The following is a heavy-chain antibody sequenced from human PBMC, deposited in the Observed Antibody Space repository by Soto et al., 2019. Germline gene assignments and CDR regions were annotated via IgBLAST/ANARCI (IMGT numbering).Heavy chain of an antibody. CDR3: ARAAARYYYYYGMDV. Sequence: SLPLPLSFARPGGTGSSNSAAWYCSKQSQSRGLEWLGRTYYRSKWYNDYAVSVKSRITINPDTSKNQFSLQLNSVTPEDTAVYYCARAAARYYYYYGMDVWVQGTTVTVSS. V-gene: IGHV6-1*01. J-gene: IGHJ6*02. CDR2: TYYRSKWYN. CDR1: GGTGSSNSAA.